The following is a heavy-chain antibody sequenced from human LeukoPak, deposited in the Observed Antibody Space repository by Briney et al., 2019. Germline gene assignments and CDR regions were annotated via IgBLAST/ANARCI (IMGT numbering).Heavy chain of an antibody. J-gene: IGHJ4*02. Sequence: PGGSLRLSCAASGFTFSSYAMHWVRQAPGKGLEWVAVISYDGSNKYYADSVKGRFTISRDNSKNSLYLQMNSLRAEDTAVYYCARDFLSGSFDCWGQGTLVTVSS. CDR3: ARDFLSGSFDC. V-gene: IGHV3-30*04. CDR2: ISYDGSNK. D-gene: IGHD1-26*01. CDR1: GFTFSSYA.